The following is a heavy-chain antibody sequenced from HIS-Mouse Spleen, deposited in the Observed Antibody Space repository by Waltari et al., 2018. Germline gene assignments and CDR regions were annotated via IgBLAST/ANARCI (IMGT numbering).Heavy chain of an antibody. CDR1: GGSISSSSYY. D-gene: IGHD6-13*01. V-gene: IGHV4-39*07. CDR2: IYYSGST. J-gene: IGHJ2*01. Sequence: QLQLQESGPGLVKPSETLSLTCTVSGGSISSSSYYWGWIRQPPGKGLVWIGSIYYSGSTYYNPSLKRRVTISVDTSKNQFSLKLGSVTAADTAVYYCAREIPYSSSWYDWYFDLWGRGTLVTVSS. CDR3: AREIPYSSSWYDWYFDL.